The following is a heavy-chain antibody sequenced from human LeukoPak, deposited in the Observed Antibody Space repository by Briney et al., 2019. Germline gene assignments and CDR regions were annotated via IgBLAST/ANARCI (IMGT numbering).Heavy chain of an antibody. CDR3: AKDRGLYSSSWYGDY. J-gene: IGHJ4*02. V-gene: IGHV3-30*02. D-gene: IGHD6-13*01. Sequence: PGGSLRLSCAASGFTFSSYWMSWVRQAPGKGLEWVAFIRYDGSNKYYADSVKGRFTISRDNSKNTLYLQMNSLRAEDTAVYYCAKDRGLYSSSWYGDYWGQGTLVTVSS. CDR1: GFTFSSYW. CDR2: IRYDGSNK.